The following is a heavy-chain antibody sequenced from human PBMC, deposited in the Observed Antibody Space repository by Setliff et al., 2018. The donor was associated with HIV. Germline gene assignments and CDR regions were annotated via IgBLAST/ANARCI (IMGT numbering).Heavy chain of an antibody. J-gene: IGHJ4*02. CDR2: VHTSGTT. CDR3: ARVSSSYNFLGAFDS. V-gene: IGHV4-61*09. D-gene: IGHD4-4*01. CDR1: GGSIDGDSYY. Sequence: TLSLTCTVYGGSIDGDSYYWSWIRQAAGKGPEWVGHVHTSGTTNYNPSLRGRVTISLDRSKNQLPLKVDSAPATDSAVYFCARVSSSYNFLGAFDSWGQGTLVTVSS.